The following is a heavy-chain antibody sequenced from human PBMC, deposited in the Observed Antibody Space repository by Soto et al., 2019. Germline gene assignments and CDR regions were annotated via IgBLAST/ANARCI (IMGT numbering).Heavy chain of an antibody. J-gene: IGHJ4*02. CDR1: GFTVSSNY. D-gene: IGHD2-15*01. CDR2: IYSGGST. CDR3: SREALYCSGGSCYSDY. V-gene: IGHV3-66*01. Sequence: GGSLRLSCAASGFTVSSNYMSWVRQAPGKGLEWVSVIYSGGSTYYADSVEGRFTISRDNSKNTLYLQMNSRRAEDTAVYYCSREALYCSGGSCYSDYWGQGTLVTVSS.